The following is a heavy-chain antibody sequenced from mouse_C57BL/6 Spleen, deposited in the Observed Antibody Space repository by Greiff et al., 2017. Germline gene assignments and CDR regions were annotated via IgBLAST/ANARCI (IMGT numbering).Heavy chain of an antibody. D-gene: IGHD2-2*01. CDR2: IDPSDSYT. CDR1: GYTFTSYW. Sequence: VQLQQPGAELVRPGTSVKLSCKASGYTFTSYWMHWVKQRPGQGLEWIGVIDPSDSYTNYNQKFKGKATLTVDTSSSTAYMQLSSLTSEDSAVYYCARSTMVTGAYWGQGTLLTVSA. J-gene: IGHJ3*01. V-gene: IGHV1-59*01. CDR3: ARSTMVTGAY.